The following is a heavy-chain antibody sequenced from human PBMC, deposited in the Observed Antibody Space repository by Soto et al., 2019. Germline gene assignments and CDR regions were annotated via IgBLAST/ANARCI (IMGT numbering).Heavy chain of an antibody. CDR2: INAGNGNT. CDR3: AREIGAPRGYCSSTSCYNDYYYYGMDV. D-gene: IGHD2-2*02. Sequence: ASVKVSCKASGYTSTSYAIHWVRQAPGQRLEWMGWINAGNGNTKYSQKFQGRVTITRDTSASTAYMELSSLRSEDTAVYYCAREIGAPRGYCSSTSCYNDYYYYGMDVWGQGTTVTVSS. V-gene: IGHV1-3*01. CDR1: GYTSTSYA. J-gene: IGHJ6*02.